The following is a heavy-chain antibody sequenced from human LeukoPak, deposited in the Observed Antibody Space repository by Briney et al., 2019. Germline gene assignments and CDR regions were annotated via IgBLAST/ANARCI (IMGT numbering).Heavy chain of an antibody. CDR1: GFTFSSYE. J-gene: IGHJ4*02. CDR3: ARDYYDSSGYPADY. D-gene: IGHD3-22*01. CDR2: ISSSGSTI. Sequence: PGGSLRFSCAASGFTFSSYERNWVRKAPGKGLEWVSYISSSGSTIYYADSVKGRFTISRDNAKNSLYLQMNSLRAEDTAVYYCARDYYDSSGYPADYWGQGTLVTVSS. V-gene: IGHV3-48*03.